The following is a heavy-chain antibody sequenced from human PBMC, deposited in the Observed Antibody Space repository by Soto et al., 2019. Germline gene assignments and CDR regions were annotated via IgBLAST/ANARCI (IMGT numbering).Heavy chain of an antibody. D-gene: IGHD3-16*01. CDR2: GNHSGST. Sequence: SATLSLTCAGYGGSFSGYYWSWIRQSPGKGLEWIGEGNHSGSTNYTPSLKSRVTISVDTSKNQVSLKLSSVTAADTAVYYCARTTAFVSGTYPPAHFDYWGQGTRVTVSS. CDR3: ARTTAFVSGTYPPAHFDY. CDR1: GGSFSGYY. V-gene: IGHV4-34*01. J-gene: IGHJ4*02.